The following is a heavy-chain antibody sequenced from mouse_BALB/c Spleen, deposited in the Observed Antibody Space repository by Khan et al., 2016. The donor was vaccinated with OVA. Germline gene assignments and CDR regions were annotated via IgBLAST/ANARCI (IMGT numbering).Heavy chain of an antibody. CDR1: GFTFSSYA. D-gene: IGHD1-3*01. CDR2: INSDGAYT. Sequence: EVELVESGGGLVKPGGSLKLSCAASGFTFSSYAVSWVRQTPEKRLEWVATINSDGAYTYYPDSVNGRFTISRDNAMNTLYLQMSSLRSEDTAMYYCARHNFGPFAYWGQGTLVTVSA. V-gene: IGHV5-9-3*01. J-gene: IGHJ3*01. CDR3: ARHNFGPFAY.